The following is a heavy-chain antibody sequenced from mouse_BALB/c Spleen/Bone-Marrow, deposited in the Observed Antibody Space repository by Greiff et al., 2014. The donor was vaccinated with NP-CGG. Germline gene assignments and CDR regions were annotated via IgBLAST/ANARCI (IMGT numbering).Heavy chain of an antibody. CDR1: GFSLTDYG. CDR2: IWGGGST. Sequence: VQVGESGPGLVAPSQTLSFTCTASGFSLTDYGLSWIRQPPGKGLEWLGVIWGGGSTYYNSSLKSRLSISKDNSKSQVFLKMNNLQTDDTAMYFCARHTLRYYAMDYWGQGTSVTVSS. CDR3: ARHTLRYYAMDY. D-gene: IGHD1-1*01. J-gene: IGHJ4*01. V-gene: IGHV2-6-5*01.